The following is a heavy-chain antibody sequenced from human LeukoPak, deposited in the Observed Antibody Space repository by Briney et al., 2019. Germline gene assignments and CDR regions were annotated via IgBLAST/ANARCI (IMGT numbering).Heavy chain of an antibody. V-gene: IGHV4-39*07. CDR3: AKTRYYYDSSGYYLVPFEY. CDR1: GGSISSSSYY. D-gene: IGHD3-22*01. Sequence: SETLSLTCTVSGGSISSSSYYWGWIRQPPGKGLEWIGSIYYSGSTYYNPSLKSRVTISVDTSKNQFSLKLSSVTAADTAVYYCAKTRYYYDSSGYYLVPFEYWGQGTLVTVSS. CDR2: IYYSGST. J-gene: IGHJ4*02.